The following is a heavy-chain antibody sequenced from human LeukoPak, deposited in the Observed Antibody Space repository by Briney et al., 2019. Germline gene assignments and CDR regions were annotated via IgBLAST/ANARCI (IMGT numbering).Heavy chain of an antibody. CDR1: GYTFTNYV. V-gene: IGHV1-3*01. CDR2: INADNGNT. Sequence: GASVKVSCKASGYTFTNYVMHWVRQAPGQGLEWVGWINADNGNTKYSQNFQGRVTITKDTSASTAFMDLTSLRSEDTAVYFCARFYTYYYDNSGYPYAFDIWGQGTMVTVSS. J-gene: IGHJ3*02. D-gene: IGHD3-22*01. CDR3: ARFYTYYYDNSGYPYAFDI.